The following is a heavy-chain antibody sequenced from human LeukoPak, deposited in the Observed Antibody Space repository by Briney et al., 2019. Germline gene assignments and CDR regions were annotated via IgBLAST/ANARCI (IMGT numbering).Heavy chain of an antibody. D-gene: IGHD6-13*01. CDR1: GFTFDDYA. J-gene: IGHJ3*02. V-gene: IGHV3-9*01. CDR2: ISWNSGSI. Sequence: GRSLRLSCAASGFTFDDYAMHWVRQAPGKGLEWVSGISWNSGSIGYADSVKGRFTISRDNAKNSLYLQMNSLRAEDTALYYCAKDMYSSSWSDAFDIWGQGTMVTVSS. CDR3: AKDMYSSSWSDAFDI.